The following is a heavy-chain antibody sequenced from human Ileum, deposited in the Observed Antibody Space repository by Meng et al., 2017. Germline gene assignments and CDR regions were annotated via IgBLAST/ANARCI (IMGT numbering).Heavy chain of an antibody. V-gene: IGHV4-38-2*02. CDR1: GYSISSGYY. CDR3: ARMVGSGPFDY. Sequence: SETLSLTCTVSGYSISSGYYWGWIRQPPGKGLELIGYIYYSGSTNYNPSLKSRVTISIDTSKNQFSLKVNSVTAADTAVYYCARMVGSGPFDYWGQGTLVTVSS. D-gene: IGHD6-19*01. J-gene: IGHJ4*02. CDR2: IYYSGST.